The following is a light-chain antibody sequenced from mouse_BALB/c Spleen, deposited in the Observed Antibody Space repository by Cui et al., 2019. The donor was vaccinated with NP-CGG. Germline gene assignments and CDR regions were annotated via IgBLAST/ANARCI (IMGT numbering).Light chain of an antibody. CDR3: ALWYSNHWV. Sequence: QAVVTQESALTTSPGEPVTLTCRSSTGTFTTSNYFNWVQEKPDHLFTGLIGGTNNRVPGVPARFSGSLIGDKAALTITGAQTEDEAIYFCALWYSNHWVFGGGSKLTVL. CDR2: GTN. CDR1: TGTFTTSNY. V-gene: IGLV1*01. J-gene: IGLJ1*01.